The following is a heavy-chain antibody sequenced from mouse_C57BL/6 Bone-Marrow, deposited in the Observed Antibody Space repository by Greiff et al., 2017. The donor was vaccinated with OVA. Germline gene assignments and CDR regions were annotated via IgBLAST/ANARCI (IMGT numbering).Heavy chain of an antibody. D-gene: IGHD2-12*01. CDR3: AKLRLNYAMDY. CDR1: GFSLTSYG. V-gene: IGHV2-4*01. CDR2: IWSGGST. Sequence: QVQLQQSGPGLVQPSQSLSITCTVSGFSLTSYGVHWVRQPPGKGLEWLGVIWSGGSTDYNADFIYRLSISKDNSKSQVFFKMNSLQADDTAIYYCAKLRLNYAMDYWGQGTSVTVSS. J-gene: IGHJ4*01.